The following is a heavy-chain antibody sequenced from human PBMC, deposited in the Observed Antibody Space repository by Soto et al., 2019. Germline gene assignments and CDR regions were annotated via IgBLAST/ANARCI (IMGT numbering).Heavy chain of an antibody. J-gene: IGHJ4*02. CDR3: ARGGPLERNPHFGF. Sequence: GASPRLSCEASGFTFNNFGMHWIRQPPGTGLEWVGVMWFDGKTDFYGDSVRGRFTISRDPSKNTVFLQMNSLRVEEAALYYCARGGPLERNPHFGFWGQGSLVTVSS. V-gene: IGHV3-33*01. CDR2: MWFDGKTD. CDR1: GFTFNNFG. D-gene: IGHD3-3*01.